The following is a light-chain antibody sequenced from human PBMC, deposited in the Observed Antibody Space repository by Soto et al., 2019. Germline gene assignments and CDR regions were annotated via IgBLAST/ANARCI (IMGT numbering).Light chain of an antibody. Sequence: EIVITQSPATLSVSPGERVTLSCRASQSVSSRLAWYHQKPGQSPRLLIYGASSRATGVPDRVSGSGSGTDFTLTITRLEPEDFAVYYCQQYDFGGGTKVDIK. J-gene: IGKJ4*01. V-gene: IGKV3-20*01. CDR1: QSVSSR. CDR3: QQYD. CDR2: GAS.